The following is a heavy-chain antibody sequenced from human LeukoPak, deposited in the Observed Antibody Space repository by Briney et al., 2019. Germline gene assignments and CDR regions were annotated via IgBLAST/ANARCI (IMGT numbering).Heavy chain of an antibody. J-gene: IGHJ4*02. D-gene: IGHD3-22*01. CDR3: ARGQYYYDSSGYYTLGY. CDR1: GFNLDDYG. CDR2: INWNGGST. Sequence: GGSLRLSCAASGFNLDDYGMSWVRQAPGKGLEWVSGINWNGGSTGYADSVKGRFTISRDNAKNSLYLQMNSLRAENTALYYCARGQYYYDSSGYYTLGYWGQGTLVTVSS. V-gene: IGHV3-20*04.